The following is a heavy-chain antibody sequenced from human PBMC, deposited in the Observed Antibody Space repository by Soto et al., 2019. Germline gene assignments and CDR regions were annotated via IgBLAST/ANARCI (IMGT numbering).Heavy chain of an antibody. CDR3: ARKSYYYDSSGHSRLDY. D-gene: IGHD3-22*01. CDR1: GYSFTSYW. J-gene: IGHJ4*02. Sequence: VASLKISCKGSGYSFTSYWISWVRQMPGKGLEWMGRIDPSDSYTNYSPSFQGHVTISADKSISTAYLQWSSLKASDTAMYYCARKSYYYDSSGHSRLDYWGQGTCVTVSS. V-gene: IGHV5-10-1*01. CDR2: IDPSDSYT.